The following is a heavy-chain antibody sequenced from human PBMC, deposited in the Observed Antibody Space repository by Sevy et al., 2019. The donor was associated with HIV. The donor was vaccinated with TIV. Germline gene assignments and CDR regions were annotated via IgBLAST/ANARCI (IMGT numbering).Heavy chain of an antibody. CDR2: IRYDGSNK. J-gene: IGHJ4*02. CDR1: GFTFSSYG. Sequence: GGSLRLSCAASGFTFSSYGMHWVRQAPGKGLEWVAFIRYDGSNKYYADSVKGRFTISRDNSKNTLYLQMNSLRAEDTAVYYCAKDPYCSSTSCYTGVSFDYWGQGTLVTVSS. D-gene: IGHD2-2*02. V-gene: IGHV3-30*02. CDR3: AKDPYCSSTSCYTGVSFDY.